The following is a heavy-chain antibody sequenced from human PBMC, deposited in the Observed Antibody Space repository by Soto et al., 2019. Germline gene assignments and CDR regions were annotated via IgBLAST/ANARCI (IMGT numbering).Heavy chain of an antibody. J-gene: IGHJ6*03. D-gene: IGHD3-10*01. CDR3: ASSYRLGEYYYYCDYMDV. CDR2: INAGNGNT. CDR1: GYTFTSYA. Sequence: ASVKVSCKASGYTFTSYAMHWVRQAPGQRLEWMGWINAGNGNTKYSQKFQGRVTITRDTSASTAYMELSSLRSQDTAVYYCASSYRLGEYYYYCDYMDVWGKGTTVTVSS. V-gene: IGHV1-3*01.